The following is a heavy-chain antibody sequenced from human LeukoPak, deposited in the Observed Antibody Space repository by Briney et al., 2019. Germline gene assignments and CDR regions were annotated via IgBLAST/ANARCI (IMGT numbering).Heavy chain of an antibody. CDR1: GGSISSYY. CDR2: MNQRGSM. V-gene: IGHV4-34*01. CDR3: ARELELRY. D-gene: IGHD1-7*01. Sequence: SETLSLTCTVSGGSISSYYWSWIRQPPGKGLEWIGEMNQRGSMNYNPSLKSRVTISVDRSKNQFSLKLSSVTAADTAVYYCARELELRYWGQGTLVTVAS. J-gene: IGHJ4*02.